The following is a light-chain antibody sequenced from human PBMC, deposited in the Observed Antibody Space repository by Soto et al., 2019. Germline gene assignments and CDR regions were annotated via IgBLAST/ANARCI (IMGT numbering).Light chain of an antibody. CDR1: QSVATY. Sequence: EIVLTQSPATLSLSPGERATLSCRASQSVATYLAWYQQKPGQAPRLLIYGASNRATGIPAKFSGSGSETDFTLTINSLEPEDFAVYYCQQRSNWPRTFGQGTRLEIK. J-gene: IGKJ5*01. CDR2: GAS. CDR3: QQRSNWPRT. V-gene: IGKV3-11*01.